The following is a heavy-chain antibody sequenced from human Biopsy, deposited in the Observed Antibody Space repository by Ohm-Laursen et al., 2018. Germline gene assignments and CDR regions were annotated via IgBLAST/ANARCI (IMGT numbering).Heavy chain of an antibody. CDR3: ARDPGYDFWSGSDPFDI. Sequence: ASVKDSCKTSGYTFTAYGISWVRQAPGQVLEWLGCISTYNDDTNIPQKFQGRVSLTTDTSTRTAYMELRSLRSGDTAIYFCARDPGYDFWSGSDPFDIWGQGTLVTVS. D-gene: IGHD3-3*01. CDR2: ISTYNDDT. CDR1: GYTFTAYG. J-gene: IGHJ3*02. V-gene: IGHV1-18*04.